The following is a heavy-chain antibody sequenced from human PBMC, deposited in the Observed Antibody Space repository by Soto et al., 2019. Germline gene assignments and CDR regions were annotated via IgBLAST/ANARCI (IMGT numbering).Heavy chain of an antibody. V-gene: IGHV1-69*12. CDR1: GGTFSSYD. CDR3: ALHYGSGSNYYSDGMDV. D-gene: IGHD3-10*01. CDR2: ITPIFGKA. J-gene: IGHJ6*02. Sequence: QVQLVQSGAEVKKPGSSVKVSCKASGGTFSSYDISWVRQAPGQGLEWMGGITPIFGKANYAQRFQGRVTIIADESTSTAYMELSSLRSEDTAVYYCALHYGSGSNYYSDGMDVWGQGTTVTVSS.